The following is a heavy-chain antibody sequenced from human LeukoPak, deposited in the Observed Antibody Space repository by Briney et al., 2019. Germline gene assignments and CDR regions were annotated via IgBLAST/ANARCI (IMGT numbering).Heavy chain of an antibody. Sequence: GASVKVSCKASGYTFSSYDINWVRQATGQGLEWMGWMNPNSDFTDYAQKFQGRVTMTTDTSTSTAYMELRSLRSDDTAVYYCARDVDIVATKYFDYWGQGTLVTVSS. CDR3: ARDVDIVATKYFDY. J-gene: IGHJ4*02. D-gene: IGHD5-12*01. CDR2: MNPNSDFT. CDR1: GYTFSSYD. V-gene: IGHV1-8*01.